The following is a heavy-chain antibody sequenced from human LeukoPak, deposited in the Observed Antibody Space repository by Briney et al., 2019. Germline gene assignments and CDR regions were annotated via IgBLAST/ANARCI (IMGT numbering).Heavy chain of an antibody. J-gene: IGHJ4*02. Sequence: SQTLSLTCAISGDSVSGYRATWNWLRQSPSRGLEWLGRIYYRSKWYADYAVSVKGRITINPDTSKNQFSLLLNSVTPEDTAVYYCARSQTGGTFDYWGQGALVTVSS. CDR1: GDSVSGYRAT. V-gene: IGHV6-1*01. CDR2: IYYRSKWYA. CDR3: ARSQTGGTFDY. D-gene: IGHD1-26*01.